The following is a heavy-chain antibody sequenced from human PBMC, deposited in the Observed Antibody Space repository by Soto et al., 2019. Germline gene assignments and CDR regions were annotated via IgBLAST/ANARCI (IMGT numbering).Heavy chain of an antibody. J-gene: IGHJ4*02. CDR2: ISSSSSYI. CDR1: GFTFSSYS. CDR3: AFTGYSSRWYPDY. Sequence: GGSLRLSCAASGFTFSSYSMNWVRQAPGKGLEWVSSISSSSSYIYYADSVKGRFTISRDNAKNSLYLQMNSLRAEDTAVYYCAFTGYSSRWYPDYWGQGTLVTVSS. D-gene: IGHD6-19*01. V-gene: IGHV3-21*01.